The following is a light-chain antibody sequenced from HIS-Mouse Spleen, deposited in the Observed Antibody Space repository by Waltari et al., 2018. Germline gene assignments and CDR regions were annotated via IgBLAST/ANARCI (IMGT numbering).Light chain of an antibody. Sequence: SYELTQPPSVSVSPGQTARITCSGDALPKKYAYWYQQKSGQAPGRVIHEDSKRPSGMPERVSGSSSGTMATLTISGAQVEDEADYYCYSTDSSGNHRVFGGGTKLTVL. CDR2: EDS. J-gene: IGLJ2*01. V-gene: IGLV3-10*01. CDR1: ALPKKY. CDR3: YSTDSSGNHRV.